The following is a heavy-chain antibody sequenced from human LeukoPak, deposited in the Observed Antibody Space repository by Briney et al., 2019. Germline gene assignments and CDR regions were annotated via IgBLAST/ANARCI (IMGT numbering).Heavy chain of an antibody. CDR3: AKAAGYYYDSSGYYLVGAEDY. Sequence: KPSETLSLTCAVSGYSISSGYYWGWIRQPPGKGLEWIGSIYHSGSTYYNPSLKSRVTISVDTSKNQFSLKLSSVTAADTAVYYCAKAAGYYYDSSGYYLVGAEDYWGQGTLVTVSS. J-gene: IGHJ4*02. V-gene: IGHV4-38-2*01. CDR1: GYSISSGYY. CDR2: IYHSGST. D-gene: IGHD3-22*01.